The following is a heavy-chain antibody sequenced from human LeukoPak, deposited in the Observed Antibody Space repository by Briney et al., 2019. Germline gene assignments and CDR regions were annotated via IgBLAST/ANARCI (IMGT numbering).Heavy chain of an antibody. J-gene: IGHJ4*02. CDR3: ARDPSYGDFDY. D-gene: IGHD4-17*01. CDR2: IIPIFGTA. V-gene: IGHV1-69*05. CDR1: GGTFSSYA. Sequence: SVKVSCKASGGTFSSYAISWVRQAPGQGLEWMGGIIPIFGTANYAQKLQGRVTMTTDTSTSTAYMELRSLRSDDTAVYYCARDPSYGDFDYWGQGTLVTVSS.